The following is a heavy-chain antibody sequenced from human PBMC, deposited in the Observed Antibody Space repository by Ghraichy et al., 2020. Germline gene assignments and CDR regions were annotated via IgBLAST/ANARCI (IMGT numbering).Heavy chain of an antibody. CDR1: GFTLSNYA. V-gene: IGHV3-30*18. CDR3: AKGGDSNGFGWFDP. CDR2: ISYDGDYK. D-gene: IGHD3-22*01. J-gene: IGHJ5*02. Sequence: GESLNISCAASGFTLSNYAMHWVRQAPGKGLEWVAVISYDGDYKYYANSVKGRFTISRDSSKNTLYLQMNSLRAEDTAMYYCAKGGDSNGFGWFDPWGQGTLVTVSS.